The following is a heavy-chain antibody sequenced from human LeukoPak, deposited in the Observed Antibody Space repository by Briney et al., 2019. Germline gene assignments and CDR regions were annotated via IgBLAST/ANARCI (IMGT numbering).Heavy chain of an antibody. CDR2: SNPNSGDT. J-gene: IGHJ6*03. CDR3: ARGPFDYYDRTQTYMDV. D-gene: IGHD3-22*01. Sequence: ASLKVSCKASGYTFTGYYMHWVRHAPGHRLEWRGWSNPNSGDTNYEQRYQGKVTMTRDTSISTAYMELSRLRSDDTAVYYCARGPFDYYDRTQTYMDVWGKGTTVTVSS. V-gene: IGHV1-2*02. CDR1: GYTFTGYY.